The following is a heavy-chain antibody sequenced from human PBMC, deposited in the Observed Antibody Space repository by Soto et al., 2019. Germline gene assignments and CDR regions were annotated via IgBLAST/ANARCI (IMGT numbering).Heavy chain of an antibody. J-gene: IGHJ4*02. CDR3: ARARLRYFDY. V-gene: IGHV4-34*01. CDR2: INHSGST. D-gene: IGHD5-12*01. Sequence: SETLSLTCAVYGGSFSGYYWSWIRQPPGKGLEWIGEINHSGSTNYNPSLKSRVTISVDTSKNQFSLKLSSVTAADTAVYYCARARLRYFDYWGQGTLVTVSS. CDR1: GGSFSGYY.